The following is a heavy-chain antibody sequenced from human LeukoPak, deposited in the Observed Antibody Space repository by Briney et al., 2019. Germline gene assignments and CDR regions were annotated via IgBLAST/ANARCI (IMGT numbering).Heavy chain of an antibody. J-gene: IGHJ4*02. CDR3: ARVRRARDRGVIGPAPQTNYFDW. CDR2: INAYNGNT. V-gene: IGHV1-18*01. D-gene: IGHD2-21*01. Sequence: ASVTVSCMASGYTVINYGINWVRQAPGQGLEWVGWINAYNGNTHYEQMLQGRVTMTTNTFPTTAYMEQRILRYAAHALYYCARVRRARDRGVIGPAPQTNYFDWWGQGTLVTVSS. CDR1: GYTVINYG.